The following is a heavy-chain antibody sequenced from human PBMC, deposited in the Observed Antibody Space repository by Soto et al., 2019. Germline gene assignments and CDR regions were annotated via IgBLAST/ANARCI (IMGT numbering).Heavy chain of an antibody. Sequence: QVQLVQSGAEVKKPGSSVKVSCKASGGTFSSYAISWVRQAPGQGLEWMGGIIPIFGTANYAQKFQGRVTITADEPTSTAYMELSSLRSEDTAVYYCARDHLRGYDSFYYYGMDVWGQGTTVTVSS. V-gene: IGHV1-69*12. CDR2: IIPIFGTA. CDR1: GGTFSSYA. D-gene: IGHD5-12*01. J-gene: IGHJ6*02. CDR3: ARDHLRGYDSFYYYGMDV.